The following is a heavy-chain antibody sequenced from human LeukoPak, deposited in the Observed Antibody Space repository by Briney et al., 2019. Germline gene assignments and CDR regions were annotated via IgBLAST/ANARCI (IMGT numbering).Heavy chain of an antibody. CDR1: GGSFSGYY. V-gene: IGHV4-34*01. J-gene: IGHJ4*02. D-gene: IGHD2-15*01. CDR3: ARLWSTDCSGGTCPHQPNY. CDR2: INHSGST. Sequence: KTSETLSLTCAVYGGSFSGYYWSWIRQPPGKGLEWIGEINHSGSTNYNPSLKSRVTISADKSKNQSSLKLSSVTAADTAVYYCARLWSTDCSGGTCPHQPNYWGQGTLVTVSS.